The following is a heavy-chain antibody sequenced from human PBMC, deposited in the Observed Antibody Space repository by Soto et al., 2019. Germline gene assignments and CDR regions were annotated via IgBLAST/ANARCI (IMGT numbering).Heavy chain of an antibody. V-gene: IGHV4-39*01. CDR2: IYYSGTT. Sequence: QLQMQESGPGLVKPSETLSLTGIVSGGSINNNAYYWNWIRQSPQKGLEWIGSIYYSGTTYYNPSLQSRITISIDTSRNQFSLKLGSVTAADTAVYFCARRTSSRTNTFDIWGQGTMVIVSS. CDR3: ARRTSSRTNTFDI. J-gene: IGHJ3*02. CDR1: GGSINNNAYY.